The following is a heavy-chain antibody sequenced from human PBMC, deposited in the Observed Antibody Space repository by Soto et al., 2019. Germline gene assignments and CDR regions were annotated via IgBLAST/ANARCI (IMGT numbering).Heavy chain of an antibody. CDR1: GFTFSSYA. J-gene: IGHJ2*01. CDR2: ISYDGSNK. Sequence: QVQLVESGGGVVQPGRSLRLSCAASGFTFSSYAMHWVRQAPGKGLEWVAVISYDGSNKYYADSVKGRFTISRDNSKNTLYLQMNSLRAEDTAVYYCARPLWRDDYKCGYFDLWGRGPLVTVSS. D-gene: IGHD4-4*01. CDR3: ARPLWRDDYKCGYFDL. V-gene: IGHV3-30-3*01.